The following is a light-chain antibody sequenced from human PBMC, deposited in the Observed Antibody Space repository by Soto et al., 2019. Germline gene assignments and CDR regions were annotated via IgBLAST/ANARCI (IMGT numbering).Light chain of an antibody. Sequence: IVLTQSPATLSLSPGKRASLSCRASQNISNYLIWYQQKPGQAPRLLIYDVSNRATGIPARFSGSGSGTDFTLTISSLQPEDFATYYCQQDLRPPLTFGPGTKVDIK. V-gene: IGKV3-11*01. CDR2: DVS. CDR1: QNISNY. J-gene: IGKJ3*01. CDR3: QQDLRPPLT.